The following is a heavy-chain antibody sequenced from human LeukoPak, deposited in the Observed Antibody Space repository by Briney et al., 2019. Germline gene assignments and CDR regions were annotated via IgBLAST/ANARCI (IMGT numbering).Heavy chain of an antibody. CDR1: GFTFSSYA. V-gene: IGHV3-23*01. CDR3: ARGHGSGTYSNPDPFDY. CDR2: ISGSGGST. D-gene: IGHD3-10*01. Sequence: GGSLRLSCAASGFTFSSYAMSWVRQAPGKGLEWVSAISGSGGSTYYADSVKGRFTISRDNAKNSLHLQMNSLRAEDTAVYYCARGHGSGTYSNPDPFDYWGQGTLVTVSS. J-gene: IGHJ4*02.